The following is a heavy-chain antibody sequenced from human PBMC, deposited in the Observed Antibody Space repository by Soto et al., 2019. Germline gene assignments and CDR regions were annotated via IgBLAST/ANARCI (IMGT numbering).Heavy chain of an antibody. V-gene: IGHV3-23*01. J-gene: IGHJ4*02. CDR3: AKPPDYNWNDY. D-gene: IGHD1-20*01. CDR2: VSGSGGST. CDR1: GFTFSSYA. Sequence: EVQLLESEGGFVQPGGSLRLSCAASGFTFSSYAMSWVRQAPGKGLEWISAVSGSGGSTYYADSVKGRFTISRDNSKATLYLQMNNLRAEDTAVYYCAKPPDYNWNDYWGQGTLVTVSS.